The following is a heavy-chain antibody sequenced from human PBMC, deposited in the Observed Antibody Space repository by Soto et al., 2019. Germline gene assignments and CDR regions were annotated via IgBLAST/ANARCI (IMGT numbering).Heavy chain of an antibody. V-gene: IGHV4-4*07. CDR3: ARVFPYLAHDY. J-gene: IGHJ4*02. Sequence: ASETLSLTCTVSGGSISSYYWRWIRQPAGKALEWIGRFYTPGSANYNPSLKSRVIISVATSKNQFSLKLNSVTAADTAVYYCARVFPYLAHDYWGQGTLVTVSS. D-gene: IGHD3-3*01. CDR2: FYTPGSA. CDR1: GGSISSYY.